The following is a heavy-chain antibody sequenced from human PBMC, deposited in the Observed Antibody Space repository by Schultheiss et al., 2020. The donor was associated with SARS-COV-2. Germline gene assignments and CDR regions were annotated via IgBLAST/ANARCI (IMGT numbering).Heavy chain of an antibody. Sequence: SETLSLTCTVSGGSISSGGYYWSWIRQHPGKGLEWIGYIYYSGSTYYNPSLKSRVTISVDTSKNQFSLKLCSVTAADTAVYYCARSQYSGYDLLPRGALVAKGRADDAFDIWGQGTTVTVSS. CDR3: ARSQYSGYDLLPRGALVAKGRADDAFDI. J-gene: IGHJ3*02. D-gene: IGHD5-12*01. CDR2: IYYSGST. V-gene: IGHV4-31*03. CDR1: GGSISSGGYY.